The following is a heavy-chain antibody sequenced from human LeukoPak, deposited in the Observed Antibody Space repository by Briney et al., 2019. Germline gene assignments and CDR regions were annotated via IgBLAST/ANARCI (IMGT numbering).Heavy chain of an antibody. CDR3: ARDLYYYDSSGYYLYYYYGMDV. CDR2: ISSSSSYI. D-gene: IGHD3-22*01. CDR1: GFTFSSYA. Sequence: GGSLRLSCAASGFTFSSYAMSWVRQAPGKGLEWVSSISSSSSYIYYADSVKGRFTISRDNAKNSLYLQMNSLRAEDTAVYYCARDLYYYDSSGYYLYYYYGMDVWGQGTTVTVSS. J-gene: IGHJ6*02. V-gene: IGHV3-21*01.